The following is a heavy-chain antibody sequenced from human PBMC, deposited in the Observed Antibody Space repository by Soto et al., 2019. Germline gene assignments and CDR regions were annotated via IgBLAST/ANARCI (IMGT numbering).Heavy chain of an antibody. CDR3: ATDSDQGIVVVPEAFLRDHYHKAMAV. J-gene: IGHJ6*02. V-gene: IGHV3-21*01. D-gene: IGHD2-21*01. CDR1: GFTLSGYT. Sequence: EVQLVESGGGLVKPGGSLRLSCAASGFTLSGYTMNWVRQAPGKGLEWVSSISSSSSDIYYADSVKGRFTISRDNAKYSLFLQMSRLRDEDTAVYFCATDSDQGIVVVPEAFLRDHYHKAMAVWCQGTTVIVSS. CDR2: ISSSSSDI.